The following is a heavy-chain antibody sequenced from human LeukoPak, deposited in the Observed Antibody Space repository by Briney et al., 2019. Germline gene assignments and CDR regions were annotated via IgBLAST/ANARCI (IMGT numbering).Heavy chain of an antibody. V-gene: IGHV4-59*12. CDR2: IYYSGST. CDR3: ARDSPERGYSYGPLDNYFDY. J-gene: IGHJ4*02. D-gene: IGHD5-18*01. Sequence: SETLSLTCTVSGDSISNYYWSWIRQPPGKGLEWIGCIYYSGSTNYNPSLKSRVNISVDTSKNQFSLKLSSVTAADTALYYCARDSPERGYSYGPLDNYFDYWGQGTLVTVSS. CDR1: GDSISNYY.